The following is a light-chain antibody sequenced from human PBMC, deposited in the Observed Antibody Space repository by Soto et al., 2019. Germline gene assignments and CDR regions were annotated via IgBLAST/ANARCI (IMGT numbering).Light chain of an antibody. CDR2: KAS. J-gene: IGKJ3*01. CDR1: QSIRSW. Sequence: DIQMTQSPSTLSASVGDRVTITCRASQSIRSWLAWYQQKPGKAPNLLIYKASSLESGVPSRFSGSGSGTEFTLTISSLQPDDFATYYCQQYNSYPFTCGPGTKVDIK. V-gene: IGKV1-5*03. CDR3: QQYNSYPFT.